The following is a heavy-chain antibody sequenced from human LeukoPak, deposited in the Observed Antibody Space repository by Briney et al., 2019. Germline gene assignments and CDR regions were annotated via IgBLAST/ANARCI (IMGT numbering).Heavy chain of an antibody. Sequence: SETLSLTCTVSGGSISSSSYYWGWIRQPPGKGLEWIASIYYSGSTYYNPSLKSRVTISVDTSKNQFSLKLSSVTAADTAVYYCARLFRTGYSSGWYQTNWFDPWGQGTLVTVSS. J-gene: IGHJ5*02. CDR3: ARLFRTGYSSGWYQTNWFDP. V-gene: IGHV4-39*01. CDR1: GGSISSSSYY. D-gene: IGHD6-19*01. CDR2: IYYSGST.